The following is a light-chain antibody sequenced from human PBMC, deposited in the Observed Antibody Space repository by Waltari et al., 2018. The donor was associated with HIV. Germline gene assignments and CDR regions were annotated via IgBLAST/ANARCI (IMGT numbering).Light chain of an antibody. V-gene: IGKV4-1*01. Sequence: DIVMTQSPDSLAVSLGERATINCKSSQNVLYSSNNKNYVVWYQQKPGQPPKLRIYWASTRESGVPDRFSGSGSGTDFTLTVVSLQADDVAVYYCQQYYSTPWTFGEGTRVEIK. CDR1: QNVLYSSNNKNY. CDR2: WAS. J-gene: IGKJ1*01. CDR3: QQYYSTPWT.